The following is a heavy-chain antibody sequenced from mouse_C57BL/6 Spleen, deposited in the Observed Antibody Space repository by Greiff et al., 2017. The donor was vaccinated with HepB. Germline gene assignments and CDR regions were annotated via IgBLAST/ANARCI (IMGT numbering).Heavy chain of an antibody. Sequence: VQLQQSGAELVKPGASVKLSCKASGYTFTSYWMHWVRQRPGQGLEWIGMIHPNSGSTNYNEKFKSKATLTVDKSSSTAYMQLSSLTSEDSAVYYCARSGDYFDYWGQGTTLTVSS. V-gene: IGHV1-64*01. D-gene: IGHD1-1*02. CDR2: IHPNSGST. CDR1: GYTFTSYW. J-gene: IGHJ2*01. CDR3: ARSGDYFDY.